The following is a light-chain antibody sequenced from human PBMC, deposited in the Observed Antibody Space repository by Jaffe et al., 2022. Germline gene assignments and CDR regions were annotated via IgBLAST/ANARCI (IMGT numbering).Light chain of an antibody. Sequence: DIVMTQSPDSLAVSLGERATINCKSSQSILNSDNKSYLVWYQYKPGQPPKVLIYWASTRESGVPDRFSGSGSGTDFTLTITSLQAEDVAVYYCHQYYTFPWTFGQGTKVEIK. V-gene: IGKV4-1*01. CDR3: HQYYTFPWT. J-gene: IGKJ1*01. CDR2: WAS. CDR1: QSILNSDNKSY.